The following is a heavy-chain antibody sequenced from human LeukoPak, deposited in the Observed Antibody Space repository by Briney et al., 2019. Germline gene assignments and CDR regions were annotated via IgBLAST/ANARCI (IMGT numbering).Heavy chain of an antibody. Sequence: GGSLRLSCVGSGFRFSDYYMSWIRQAPGKGLEWVSYISNDSVDKYYVDSVRGRFTVSRDNAKKSMYLQMSGLRVEDTAVYYCARRDWVSGAVRAFDIWGQGTMVTVSS. D-gene: IGHD3-3*01. CDR1: GFRFSDYY. CDR2: ISNDSVDK. J-gene: IGHJ3*02. CDR3: ARRDWVSGAVRAFDI. V-gene: IGHV3-11*04.